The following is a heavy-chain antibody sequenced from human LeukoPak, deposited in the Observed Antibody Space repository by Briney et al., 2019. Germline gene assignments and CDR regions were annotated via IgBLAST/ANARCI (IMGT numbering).Heavy chain of an antibody. V-gene: IGHV1-18*01. CDR3: GRGSIAAGIQQFDY. D-gene: IGHD6-13*01. Sequence: ASVKVSCKASGYTFISYGISWVRQAPGQGLEWMGWISAYNGNTNYAQKLQGRVTMTTDTSTSTAYMELSRLRSEDTAVYYCGRGSIAAGIQQFDYWGQGTLVTVSS. CDR2: ISAYNGNT. J-gene: IGHJ4*02. CDR1: GYTFISYG.